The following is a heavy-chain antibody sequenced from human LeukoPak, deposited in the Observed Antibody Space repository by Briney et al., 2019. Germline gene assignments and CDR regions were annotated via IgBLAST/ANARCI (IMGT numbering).Heavy chain of an antibody. CDR2: ISWNSGSI. V-gene: IGHV3-9*03. CDR3: AKGMITFGGVIVAIFDY. D-gene: IGHD3-16*02. J-gene: IGHJ4*02. Sequence: PGGSLRLSCADSGFTFDDYAMHWVRQAPGKSLEWVSGISWNSGSIGYADSVKGRFTISRDNAKNSLYLQMNSLRAEDMALYYCAKGMITFGGVIVAIFDYWGQGTLVTVSS. CDR1: GFTFDDYA.